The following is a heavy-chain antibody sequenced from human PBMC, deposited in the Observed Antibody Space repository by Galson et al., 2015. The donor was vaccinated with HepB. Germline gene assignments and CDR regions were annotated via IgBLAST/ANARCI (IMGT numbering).Heavy chain of an antibody. V-gene: IGHV4-59*01. J-gene: IGHJ5*02. Sequence: LSLTCTVSGDSISSYYWSWIRQPPGEGLEWIGYIYYSGSTNYNPSLKSRVTISVDTSKNQFSLKLSSLTAADTAVYYCARGCSSTSCYNNWFDPWGQGTLVTVSS. D-gene: IGHD2-2*02. CDR2: IYYSGST. CDR1: GDSISSYY. CDR3: ARGCSSTSCYNNWFDP.